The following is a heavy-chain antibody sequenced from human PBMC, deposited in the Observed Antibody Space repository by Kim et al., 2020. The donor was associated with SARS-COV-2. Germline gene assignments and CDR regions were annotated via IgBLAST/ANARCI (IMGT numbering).Heavy chain of an antibody. CDR1: GFIFNTHR. V-gene: IGHV3-74*03. Sequence: GGSLRLSCEGSGFIFNTHRMHWVRQAPGRGLVWVSRVDSDGTNIMYADSVKGRFTISRDNAKNTLYLQMNSLRDEDTAVYYCARGPGPYRSGSPPLGSWGQGTLVTVSS. J-gene: IGHJ5*02. CDR3: ARGPGPYRSGSPPLGS. D-gene: IGHD3-10*01. CDR2: VDSDGTNI.